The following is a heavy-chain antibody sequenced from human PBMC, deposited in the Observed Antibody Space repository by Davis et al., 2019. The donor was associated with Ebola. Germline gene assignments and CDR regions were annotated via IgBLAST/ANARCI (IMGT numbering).Heavy chain of an antibody. D-gene: IGHD3-9*01. Sequence: GGSLRLSCAASGFTFSSYAMSWVRQAPGKGLEWVANIKQDGSEKYYVDSVKGRFTISRDNAKNSLFLQMNSLRAEDTAVYYCARDGWYDDILTGYFDYWGQGTLVTVSS. V-gene: IGHV3-7*03. CDR2: IKQDGSEK. CDR3: ARDGWYDDILTGYFDY. CDR1: GFTFSSYA. J-gene: IGHJ4*02.